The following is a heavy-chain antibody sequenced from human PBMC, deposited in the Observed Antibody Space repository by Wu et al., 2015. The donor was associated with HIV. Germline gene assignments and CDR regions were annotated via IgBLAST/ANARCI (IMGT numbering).Heavy chain of an antibody. V-gene: IGHV1-2*02. D-gene: IGHD2-15*01. CDR3: ARGELGYCSGGSCPIYFDY. CDR2: INPNSGGT. Sequence: QVQLVQSGAEVKKPGASVKVSCKASGYTFTSYYMHWVRQAPGQGLEWMGWINPNSGGTNYAQKFQGRVTMTRDTSISTAYMELSRLRSDDTAVYYCARGELGYCSGGSCPIYFDYWGQGTLVTVSS. J-gene: IGHJ4*02. CDR1: GYTFTSYY.